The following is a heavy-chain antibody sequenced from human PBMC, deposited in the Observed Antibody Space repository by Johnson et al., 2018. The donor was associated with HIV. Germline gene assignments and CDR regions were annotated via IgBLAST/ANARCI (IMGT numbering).Heavy chain of an antibody. V-gene: IGHV3-23*04. D-gene: IGHD6-13*01. J-gene: IGHJ3*02. CDR1: GFTFTSSA. Sequence: VQLVESGGGLVQPGGSLRLSCAASGFTFTSSAMSWVRQAPGKGLEWVSAISDSGSTYYADSVKGRFTISRDNAKNSLYLQMNSLRAEDTAVYYCARYSSSSRDTFDIWGQGTMVTVSS. CDR3: ARYSSSSRDTFDI. CDR2: ISDSGST.